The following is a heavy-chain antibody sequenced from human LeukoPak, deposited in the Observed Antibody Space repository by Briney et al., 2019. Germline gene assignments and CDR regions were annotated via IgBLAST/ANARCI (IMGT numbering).Heavy chain of an antibody. J-gene: IGHJ4*02. CDR2: VNPNSGGT. Sequence: ASVKVSCKTSGYTFTGYYMHWVRQAPGQGLEWMGWVNPNSGGTNYAQKFQGRVTMTRDTSISTAYMELSRLRSDDTAVYYCARGYYYDSSLSDWGQGTLVTVSS. D-gene: IGHD3-22*01. V-gene: IGHV1-2*02. CDR1: GYTFTGYY. CDR3: ARGYYYDSSLSD.